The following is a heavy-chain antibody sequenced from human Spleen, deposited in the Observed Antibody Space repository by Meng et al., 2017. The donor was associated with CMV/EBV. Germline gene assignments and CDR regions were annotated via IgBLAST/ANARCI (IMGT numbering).Heavy chain of an antibody. Sequence: FTVSSYWMSWVRQAPGKGLEWVVNIKQDGSEKYYVDSVKGRFTISRDNAKNSLYLQLNSLSAEDTAVYYCVRDYPELSGSYYGTFDYWGQGTLVTVSS. CDR3: VRDYPELSGSYYGTFDY. V-gene: IGHV3-7*01. CDR2: IKQDGSEK. D-gene: IGHD1-26*01. CDR1: FTVSSYW. J-gene: IGHJ4*02.